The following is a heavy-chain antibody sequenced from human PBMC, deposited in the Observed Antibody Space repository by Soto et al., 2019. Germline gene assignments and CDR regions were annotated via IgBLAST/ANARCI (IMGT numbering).Heavy chain of an antibody. CDR1: GGTFSSYA. Sequence: QVPLVQSGAEVKKPGSSVKVSCKASGGTFSSYAISWVRQAPGQGLEWMGGIIPIFGTANYAQKFQGRVTITADESTSTAYMEPSSLRSEDTAVYYCARDGEIAAALDYWGQGTLVTVSS. CDR3: ARDGEIAAALDY. V-gene: IGHV1-69*01. CDR2: IIPIFGTA. D-gene: IGHD6-13*01. J-gene: IGHJ4*02.